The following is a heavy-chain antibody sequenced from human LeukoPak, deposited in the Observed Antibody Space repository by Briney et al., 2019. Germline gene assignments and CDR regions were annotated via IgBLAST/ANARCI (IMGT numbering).Heavy chain of an antibody. D-gene: IGHD3-9*01. J-gene: IGHJ5*02. CDR3: ARGPSYYDILTGLNWFDP. CDR1: GYTFTSYD. CDR2: MNPNSGNT. V-gene: IGHV1-8*01. Sequence: ASVRVSCKASGYTFTSYDINWVRQATGQGLEWMGWMNPNSGNTGYAQKFQGRVTMTRNTSISTAYMELSSLRSEDTAVYYCARGPSYYDILTGLNWFDPWGQGTLVTVSS.